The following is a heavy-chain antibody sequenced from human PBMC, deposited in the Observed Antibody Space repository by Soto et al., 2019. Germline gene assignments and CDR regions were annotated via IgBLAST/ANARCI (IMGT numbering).Heavy chain of an antibody. V-gene: IGHV3-30*03. Sequence: QVQLVESGGGVVQPGRSLRLSCAASGFTFSSYGMHWVRQAPGKGLEWVAVISYDGSNKYYADSVKGRFTISRDNSKNTLYLQMNSLRAEDTAVYYCATEHPVPCYGSGSHEADWGQGTLVTVSS. J-gene: IGHJ4*02. CDR1: GFTFSSYG. D-gene: IGHD3-10*01. CDR2: ISYDGSNK. CDR3: ATEHPVPCYGSGSHEAD.